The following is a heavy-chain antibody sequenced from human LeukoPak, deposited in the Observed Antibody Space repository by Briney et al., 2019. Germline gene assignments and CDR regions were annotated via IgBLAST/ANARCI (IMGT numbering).Heavy chain of an antibody. J-gene: IGHJ4*02. V-gene: IGHV4-34*01. D-gene: IGHD1-26*01. CDR1: GGSFSGYY. CDR3: ARGRRSGSYFISFDY. Sequence: PSETLSLTCAVYGGSFSGYYWSWIRQPPGKGLEWIGEINHSGSTNYNPSLKSRVTISVDPSKNQFSLKLSSVTAADTAVYYCARGRRSGSYFISFDYWGQGTLVTVSS. CDR2: INHSGST.